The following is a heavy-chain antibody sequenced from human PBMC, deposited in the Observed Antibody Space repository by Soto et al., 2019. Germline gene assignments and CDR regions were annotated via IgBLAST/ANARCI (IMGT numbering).Heavy chain of an antibody. Sequence: QVQLVESGGGVVQPGRSLRLSCAASGFTFSSYGMHWVHQAPGKGLEWVAVISYDGSNKYYADSVKGRFTISRDNSKNTLYLQMNSLRAEDTAVYYCAKNPYGSGSPNYWYFDLWGRGTLVTVSS. V-gene: IGHV3-30*18. CDR1: GFTFSSYG. D-gene: IGHD3-10*01. CDR2: ISYDGSNK. J-gene: IGHJ2*01. CDR3: AKNPYGSGSPNYWYFDL.